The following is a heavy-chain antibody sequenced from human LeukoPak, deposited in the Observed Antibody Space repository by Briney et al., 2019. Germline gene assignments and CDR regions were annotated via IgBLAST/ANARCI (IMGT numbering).Heavy chain of an antibody. CDR2: IGSGGTLI. J-gene: IGHJ5*02. CDR1: GFTFSDYY. V-gene: IGHV3-11*01. Sequence: GGSLRLSCAASGFTFSDYYMSWIRQAPGQGLERVSYIGSGGTLIHYANSVKGRFTISRDNAKNSLYLQMNSLRAEDTAVYYCARDAYNYGWFDPWGQGTLVTVSS. D-gene: IGHD5-24*01. CDR3: ARDAYNYGWFDP.